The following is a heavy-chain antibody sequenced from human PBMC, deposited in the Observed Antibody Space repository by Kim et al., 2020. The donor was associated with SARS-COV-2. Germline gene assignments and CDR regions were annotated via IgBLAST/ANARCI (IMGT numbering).Heavy chain of an antibody. CDR1: GFSFGGHS. CDR3: ARGLGSYDYKNHRFDP. D-gene: IGHD3-16*01. CDR2: IMSSGSLI. J-gene: IGHJ5*02. V-gene: IGHV3-48*04. Sequence: EGSLRLSCAASGFSFGGHSMNWVRQAPGKGLEWIAYIMSSGSLIFYADSVKGRFTISRDNARNSLYLQMSSLRAEDTAVYYCARGLGSYDYKNHRFDPWGRRTPVPVSS.